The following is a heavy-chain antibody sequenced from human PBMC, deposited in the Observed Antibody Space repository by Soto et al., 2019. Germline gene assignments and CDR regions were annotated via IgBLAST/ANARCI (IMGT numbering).Heavy chain of an antibody. Sequence: GGSLRLSCAASGFTFTSYAMHWVRQAPGKGLEYVAIISYDGSNTYYADSVKGRFTISRDNSKNTLYLQMNSLRAEDTAVYYCARGPFDTSSGTGAYWGLGTLVTVSS. CDR3: ARGPFDTSSGTGAY. CDR1: GFTFTSYA. J-gene: IGHJ4*02. V-gene: IGHV3-30*03. D-gene: IGHD3-9*01. CDR2: ISYDGSNT.